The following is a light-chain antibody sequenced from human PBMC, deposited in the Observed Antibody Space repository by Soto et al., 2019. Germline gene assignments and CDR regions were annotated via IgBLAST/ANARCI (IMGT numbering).Light chain of an antibody. CDR1: QSISSTY. Sequence: EIVLTQSPGTLSLSPGERATLSCRASQSISSTYLAWYQLKPGQTPRLLIYGASSRATGIPDRFSGSGSGTDFTLTITRLEPEDFAVYFCQQYDVSPITFGLGTRLEIK. J-gene: IGKJ5*01. V-gene: IGKV3-20*01. CDR2: GAS. CDR3: QQYDVSPIT.